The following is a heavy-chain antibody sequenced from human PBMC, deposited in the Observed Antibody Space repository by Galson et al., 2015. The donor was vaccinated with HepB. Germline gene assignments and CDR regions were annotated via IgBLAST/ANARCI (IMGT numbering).Heavy chain of an antibody. D-gene: IGHD3-3*01. CDR2: IYYSGST. CDR1: GGSISSYY. Sequence: LSLTCTVSGGSISSYYWSWIRQPPGKGLEWIGYIYYSGSTNYNPSLKSRVTISVDTSKNQFSLKLSSVTAADTAVYYCASLSTIFGAQLDNWFDPWGQGTLVTVSS. CDR3: ASLSTIFGAQLDNWFDP. V-gene: IGHV4-59*01. J-gene: IGHJ5*02.